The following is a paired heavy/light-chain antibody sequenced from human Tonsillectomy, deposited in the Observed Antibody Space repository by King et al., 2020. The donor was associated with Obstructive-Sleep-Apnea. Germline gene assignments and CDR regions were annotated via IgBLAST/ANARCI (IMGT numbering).Light chain of an antibody. CDR2: LAS. CDR1: QTISSR. CDR3: QQYNDYTWT. J-gene: IGKJ1*01. V-gene: IGKV1-5*03. Sequence: DIQMTQSPSTLSASVGDRVTITCRASQTISSRLAWYQQKPGKAPKLLMYLASSLERGVPSRFSGSGSGTEFTLTISSLQPDDFATYYCQQYNDYTWTFGQGTKVEMK.
Heavy chain of an antibody. CDR3: ARAPLLIWLGNTRGTEPLKY. J-gene: IGHJ4*02. V-gene: IGHV1-18*01. D-gene: IGHD3-10*01. CDR2: ISAYNGNT. Sequence: QVQLVQSGPEVKKPGASVKVSCKASGYTFTSHGISWVRQAPGQGLEWMGWISAYNGNTYYAQKVQGRVTMTTDTSTSTAYMELRSLRSDDRAVYYCARAPLLIWLGNTRGTEPLKYWGQGTLVTVSS. CDR1: GYTFTSHG.